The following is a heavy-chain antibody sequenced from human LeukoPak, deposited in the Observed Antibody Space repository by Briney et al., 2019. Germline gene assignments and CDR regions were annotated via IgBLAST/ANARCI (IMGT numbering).Heavy chain of an antibody. V-gene: IGHV3-23*01. CDR2: ISANGIST. J-gene: IGHJ4*02. D-gene: IGHD4-23*01. CDR1: GFTFTSYA. CDR3: ARGRWPGGHFDY. Sequence: PGGSQRLSCAASGFTFTSYAMNWVRQAPGKGLEWVSGISANGISTNYADSVKGRFTISRDNSKNTLYLQMNSLRAGDTAIYYCARGRWPGGHFDYWGQGTLVTVSS.